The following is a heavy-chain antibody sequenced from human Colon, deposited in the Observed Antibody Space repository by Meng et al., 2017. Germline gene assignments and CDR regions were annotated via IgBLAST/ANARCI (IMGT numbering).Heavy chain of an antibody. CDR3: ARTAMLDS. D-gene: IGHD2-2*01. CDR1: GYTFTRSD. J-gene: IGHJ5*01. Sequence: QVHLVQSGADVKKPGASVQVPCKASGYTFTRSDLNWLRQATGRGLEWLGWMKPNNGNTGSAQKFQGRVSMTRETSIGTAYMELSGLTSEDTAVYYCARTAMLDSWGQGTLVTVSS. V-gene: IGHV1-8*01. CDR2: MKPNNGNT.